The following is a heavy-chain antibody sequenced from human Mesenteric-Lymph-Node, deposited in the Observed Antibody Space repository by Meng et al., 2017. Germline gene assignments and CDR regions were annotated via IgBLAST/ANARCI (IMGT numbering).Heavy chain of an antibody. CDR3: ARGGMRSSSWYGSYYYYGMDV. J-gene: IGHJ6*02. CDR1: GGSISSSSYY. Sequence: SETLSLTCTVSGGSISSSSYYWGWIRQPPGKGLEWIGSIYYSGSTYYNPSLKSRVTISVDTSKNQFSLKLSSVTAADTAVYYCARGGMRSSSWYGSYYYYGMDVWGQGTTVTVSS. CDR2: IYYSGST. D-gene: IGHD6-13*01. V-gene: IGHV4-39*07.